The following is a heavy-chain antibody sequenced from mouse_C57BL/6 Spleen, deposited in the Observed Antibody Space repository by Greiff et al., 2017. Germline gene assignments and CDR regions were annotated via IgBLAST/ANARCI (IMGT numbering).Heavy chain of an antibody. CDR1: GFSLTSYG. D-gene: IGHD2-1*01. V-gene: IGHV2-4*01. CDR2: IWSGGST. Sequence: QVQLKESGPGLVQPSQSLSITCTVSGFSLTSYGVHWVRQPPGKGLEWLGVIWSGGSTDYNAAFISRLSISKDNSKSQVFFKMNSLQADDTAIYYCAKKNGNYWYFDVWGTGTTVTVSS. CDR3: AKKNGNYWYFDV. J-gene: IGHJ1*03.